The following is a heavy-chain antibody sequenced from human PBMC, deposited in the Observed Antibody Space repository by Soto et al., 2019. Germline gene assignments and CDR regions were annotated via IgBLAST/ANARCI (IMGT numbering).Heavy chain of an antibody. CDR1: GFTFSNFA. D-gene: IGHD3-10*01. J-gene: IGHJ4*01. CDR2: ISGSGDST. CDR3: ARRDYKSVGWLAADY. Sequence: EVQLVESGGGLVKPGGSLRLSCAASGFTFSNFAMNWVRQAPGKGLEWVSSISGSGDSTLYADSVKVRFTVVRDTAKNSLFLQMHSLRAEDTAVYYCARRDYKSVGWLAADYWGQGILVTVSS. V-gene: IGHV3-21*01.